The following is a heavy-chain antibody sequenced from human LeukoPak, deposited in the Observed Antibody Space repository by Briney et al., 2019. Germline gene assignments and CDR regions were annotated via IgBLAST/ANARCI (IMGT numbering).Heavy chain of an antibody. Sequence: PGRSLRLSCAASGFTFSDYAMHWVRQVRGKGLEWVGGSSWNSGTIAYGDSVKGRATISRDNARNSLYLEVNSLRVEDTALYYCAKDMAVGTTPRVYAFDVWGQGSLVTVSS. V-gene: IGHV3-9*01. D-gene: IGHD1/OR15-1a*01. CDR3: AKDMAVGTTPRVYAFDV. J-gene: IGHJ3*01. CDR2: SSWNSGTI. CDR1: GFTFSDYA.